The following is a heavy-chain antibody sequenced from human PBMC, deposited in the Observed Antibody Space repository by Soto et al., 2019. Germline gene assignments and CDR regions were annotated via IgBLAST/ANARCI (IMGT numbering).Heavy chain of an antibody. CDR1: GFTFSTYW. J-gene: IGHJ4*02. V-gene: IGHV3-7*01. Sequence: EVQLVESGGGLFQPGGSLRLPCAASGFTFSTYWMTRVRQPPGKGLEWVASINQDGSERYYVDSVRGRVPISRDNAKNSLYLQMNSLRAEDTAVYYCVCGGNFFVYWGQGTLVTVSP. CDR2: INQDGSER. D-gene: IGHD3-16*01. CDR3: VCGGNFFVY.